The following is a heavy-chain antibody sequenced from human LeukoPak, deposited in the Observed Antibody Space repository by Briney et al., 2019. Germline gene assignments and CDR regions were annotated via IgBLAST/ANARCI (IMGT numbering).Heavy chain of an antibody. CDR2: INHSGST. D-gene: IGHD3-3*01. J-gene: IGHJ5*02. V-gene: IGHV4-34*01. Sequence: SETLSLTCAVYGGSFSGYYWSWIRQPPGKGLEWIGEINHSGSTNYNPSLKSRVTISVGTSKNQFSLKLSSVTAADTAVYYCARDNREDYDFWSGYYNDWFDPWGQGTLVTVSS. CDR1: GGSFSGYY. CDR3: ARDNREDYDFWSGYYNDWFDP.